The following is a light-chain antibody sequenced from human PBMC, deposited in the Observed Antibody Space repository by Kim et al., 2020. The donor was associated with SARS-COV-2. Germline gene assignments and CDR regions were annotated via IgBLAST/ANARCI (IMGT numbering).Light chain of an antibody. Sequence: QGVTISCTGSSSNIGAGYDVHWYQHLPRTAPKLLIYAYTNRPSGVPDRFSGSRSGTSASLAITGLQAEDEAHYYCQSYDSGLSAWVFGGGTQLTVL. V-gene: IGLV1-40*01. CDR2: AYT. CDR3: QSYDSGLSAWV. CDR1: SSNIGAGYD. J-gene: IGLJ3*02.